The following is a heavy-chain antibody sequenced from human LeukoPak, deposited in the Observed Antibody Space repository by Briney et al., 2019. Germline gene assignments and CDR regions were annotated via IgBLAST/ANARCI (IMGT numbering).Heavy chain of an antibody. CDR1: GGSISSSSYY. J-gene: IGHJ2*01. CDR3: ASGRTAYYWYFDL. CDR2: IYDTGST. Sequence: SETLSLTCTVSGGSISSSSYYWGWIRQPPGKGLEWIGYIYDTGSTNYNPSLKSRVTISADTSKNQFSLKLSSVTAADTAVYYCASGRTAYYWYFDLWGRGTLVTVSS. D-gene: IGHD1-1*01. V-gene: IGHV4-61*05.